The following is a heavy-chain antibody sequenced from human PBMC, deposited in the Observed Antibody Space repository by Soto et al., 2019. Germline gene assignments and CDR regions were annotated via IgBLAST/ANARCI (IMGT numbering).Heavy chain of an antibody. Sequence: QVQLVESGGGVVQPGRSLRLSCAASGFTFSSYGMHWVRQAPGKGLEWVAVISYDGSNKYYADSVKGRFTISRDNFKNTLYLQMNSLRAEDTAVYYCAKDLSIFGVVTPPENWFDPWGQGTLVTVSS. J-gene: IGHJ5*02. V-gene: IGHV3-30*18. CDR2: ISYDGSNK. CDR1: GFTFSSYG. D-gene: IGHD3-3*01. CDR3: AKDLSIFGVVTPPENWFDP.